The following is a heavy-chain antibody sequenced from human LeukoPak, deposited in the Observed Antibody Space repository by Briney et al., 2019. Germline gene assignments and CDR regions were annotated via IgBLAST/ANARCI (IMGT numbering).Heavy chain of an antibody. CDR3: AHRRRTYYFQY. Sequence: SGPTLVKPTETLTLTCTFSGFSRISRGVGVDWTRQPPGKALEWLALIYWDDDKRYSPSLKSRLTITKDTSKNQVVLSMTNMYPGDTATYYCAHRRRTYYFQYWGQGTLVTVSS. V-gene: IGHV2-5*02. CDR2: IYWDDDK. J-gene: IGHJ4*02. CDR1: GFSRISRGVG.